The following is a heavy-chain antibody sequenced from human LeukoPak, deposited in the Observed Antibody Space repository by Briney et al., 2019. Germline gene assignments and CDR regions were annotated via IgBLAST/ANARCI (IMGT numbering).Heavy chain of an antibody. CDR3: ARDRGYCSSTSCSPGGHNWFDP. CDR1: GYTFTGYY. D-gene: IGHD2-2*01. V-gene: IGHV1-2*02. Sequence: ASVKVSCKASGYTFTGYYMHWVRRAPGQGLEWMGWINPNSGGTNYAQKVQGRVTMTRDTSISTAYMELSRLRSDDTAVYYCARDRGYCSSTSCSPGGHNWFDPWGQGTLVTVSS. J-gene: IGHJ5*02. CDR2: INPNSGGT.